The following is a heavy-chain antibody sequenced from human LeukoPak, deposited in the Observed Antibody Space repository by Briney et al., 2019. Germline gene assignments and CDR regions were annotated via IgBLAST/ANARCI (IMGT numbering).Heavy chain of an antibody. CDR3: ASTNAYDFWRGYSVFDY. D-gene: IGHD3-3*01. CDR1: GFTFSSYW. CDR2: IKQDGSEK. J-gene: IGHJ4*02. Sequence: GGSLRLSCAASGFTFSSYWMSWVRQAPGEGLEWVANIKQDGSEKYYVDSVKGRFTISRDNAKNSLYLQMNSLRAEDTAVYYCASTNAYDFWRGYSVFDYWGQGTLVTVSS. V-gene: IGHV3-7*01.